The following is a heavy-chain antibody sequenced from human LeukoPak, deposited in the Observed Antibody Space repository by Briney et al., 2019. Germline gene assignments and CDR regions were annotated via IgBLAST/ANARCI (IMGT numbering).Heavy chain of an antibody. CDR3: ASPRAERSTLYAVDY. V-gene: IGHV4-4*02. CDR1: AGSISRSNW. D-gene: IGHD2-8*01. Sequence: PSETLSLTCAVSAGSISRSNWGRWVRQYPVKGLEWIGAIYDNGSSNYNPSLKIRVTTSVDKSKNQFSLKLSSVTAADTAVYYCASPRAERSTLYAVDYWGKGNLVTVSA. J-gene: IGHJ4*02. CDR2: IYDNGSS.